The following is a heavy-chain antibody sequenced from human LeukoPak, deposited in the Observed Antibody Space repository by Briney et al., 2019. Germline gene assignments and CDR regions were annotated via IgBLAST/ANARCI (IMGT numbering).Heavy chain of an antibody. V-gene: IGHV1-18*01. J-gene: IGHJ5*02. CDR2: ISAYNGNT. D-gene: IGHD6-13*01. CDR1: GYTFTSYG. Sequence: GASVKVSCKASGYTFTSYGISWVRQAPGQGLEWMGWISAYNGNTNYAQKLQGRVTMTIDTSTSTAYMELRSLRSDDTAVYYCARGGQQLFVLSSASYNWFDPWGQGTLVTVSS. CDR3: ARGGQQLFVLSSASYNWFDP.